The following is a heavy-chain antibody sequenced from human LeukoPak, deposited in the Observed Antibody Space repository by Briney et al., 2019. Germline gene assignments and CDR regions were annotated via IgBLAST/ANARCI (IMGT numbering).Heavy chain of an antibody. J-gene: IGHJ4*02. CDR2: IFYTGTT. V-gene: IGHV4-59*11. CDR1: GGSLNSHY. CDR3: ARFSSGCSTASCYLTY. D-gene: IGHD2-2*01. Sequence: PSETLSLTCTVPGGSLNSHYWSWIRQPPGKGLELIGHIFYTGTTFYNPSLNSRVTISLDTSRNQFSLRLTSVTAADSAVYYCARFSSGCSTASCYLTYWGQGTLVTVSS.